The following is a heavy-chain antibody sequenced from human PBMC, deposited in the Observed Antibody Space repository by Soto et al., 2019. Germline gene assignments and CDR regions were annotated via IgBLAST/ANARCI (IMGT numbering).Heavy chain of an antibody. CDR3: VRDSHGDY. CDR2: IDHDGPT. CDR1: GFTFSNYW. Sequence: EVQLVESGGGLVQPGGSLRLSCAGSGFTFSNYWMHWVRQAPGKGLEWVSRIDHDGPTDYADSVRGRFTISRDNAENTLYLQMTGLRPEDTAVYYCVRDSHGDYWGQGTLVTVSS. J-gene: IGHJ4*02. V-gene: IGHV3-74*01.